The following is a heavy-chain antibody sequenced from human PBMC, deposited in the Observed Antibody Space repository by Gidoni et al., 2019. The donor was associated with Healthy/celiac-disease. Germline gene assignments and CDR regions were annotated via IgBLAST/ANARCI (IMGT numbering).Heavy chain of an antibody. V-gene: IGHV3-23*01. Sequence: VQLLESGGGLVQSGGSLRLSCAASGFTFSSYAMSWVRKAPGKGLGWVSAIVGSGGSTYDADSGKGRFTISRDNSKNTLYLQMNSLRAEDTAVYYCAKGAQDCSSTSCYRYWYFDLWGRGTLVTVSS. CDR1: GFTFSSYA. J-gene: IGHJ2*01. D-gene: IGHD2-2*01. CDR2: IVGSGGST. CDR3: AKGAQDCSSTSCYRYWYFDL.